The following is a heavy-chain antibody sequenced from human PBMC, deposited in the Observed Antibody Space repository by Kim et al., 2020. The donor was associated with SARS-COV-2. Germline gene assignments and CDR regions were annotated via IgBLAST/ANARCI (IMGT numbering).Heavy chain of an antibody. V-gene: IGHV3-7*01. CDR3: ARDIGATEYFDY. J-gene: IGHJ4*02. Sequence: YVDSVQGRFTISRENAKNSLYLQMNSLGAEDTTVYYCARDIGATEYFDYWGQGTLVTVSS. D-gene: IGHD1-26*01.